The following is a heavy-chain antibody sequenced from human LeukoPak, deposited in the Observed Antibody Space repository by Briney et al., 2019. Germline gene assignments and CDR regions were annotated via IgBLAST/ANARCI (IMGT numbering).Heavy chain of an antibody. CDR1: GFTFTTSW. CDR3: AKDGSQLLWFGEVDPYFDY. Sequence: GGSLRLSCAASGFTFTTSWMHWVRQAPGKGLEWVAVISYDGSNKYYADSVKGRFTISRDNSKNTLYLQMNSLRAEDTAVYYCAKDGSQLLWFGEVDPYFDYWGQGTLVTVSS. J-gene: IGHJ4*02. V-gene: IGHV3-30*18. D-gene: IGHD3-10*01. CDR2: ISYDGSNK.